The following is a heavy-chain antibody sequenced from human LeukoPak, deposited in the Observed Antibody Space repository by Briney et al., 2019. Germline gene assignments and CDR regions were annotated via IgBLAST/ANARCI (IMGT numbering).Heavy chain of an antibody. CDR1: GITLSNYA. D-gene: IGHD4-11*01. Sequence: GGSLRLSCAVSGITLSNYAMSWVRQAPGKGLEWVAGISGSGGGTHYADSVKGRFTISRDNAKNSLYLQMNSLRAEDTAVYYCARDTSQSNTVTYFDYWGQGTLVTVSS. CDR2: ISGSGGGT. CDR3: ARDTSQSNTVTYFDY. J-gene: IGHJ4*02. V-gene: IGHV3-23*01.